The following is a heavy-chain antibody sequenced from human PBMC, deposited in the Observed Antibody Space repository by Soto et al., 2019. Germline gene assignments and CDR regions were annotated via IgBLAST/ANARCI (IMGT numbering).Heavy chain of an antibody. Sequence: QVQLQQSGPGLVKPSQTLSLTCAISGDSVSSNSAAWNWIRQPPSRGLEWLGRTYYRSHWYNAYAVSVKSRMTITPDTPNRQFSLQLNSVTPEDTAVFYCAGDASWYYFDYWGQGTLVTVCS. V-gene: IGHV6-1*01. D-gene: IGHD2-8*02. CDR1: GDSVSSNSAA. CDR3: AGDASWYYFDY. CDR2: TYYRSHWYN. J-gene: IGHJ4*02.